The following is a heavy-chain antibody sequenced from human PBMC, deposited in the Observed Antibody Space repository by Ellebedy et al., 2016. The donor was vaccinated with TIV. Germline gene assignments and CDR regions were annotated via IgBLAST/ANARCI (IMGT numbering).Heavy chain of an antibody. CDR1: GFTFSSYD. V-gene: IGHV3-13*01. Sequence: GESLKISCAASGFTFSSYDMHWVRQATGRGLEWVSGIGTAGDTYYPGSVKGRFTISRENAKNSLYLQINSLRAEDTAVYYCARATAGFDYWGQGTLVTVSS. D-gene: IGHD1-1*01. CDR2: IGTAGDT. J-gene: IGHJ4*02. CDR3: ARATAGFDY.